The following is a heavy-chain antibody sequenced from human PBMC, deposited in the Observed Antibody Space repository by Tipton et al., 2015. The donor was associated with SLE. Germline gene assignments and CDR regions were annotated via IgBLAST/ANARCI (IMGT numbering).Heavy chain of an antibody. D-gene: IGHD1-14*01. CDR2: MKPEGGES. CDR3: ARDKGLTGTHELGH. Sequence: LSLTCAGSGFSFRNVWLSWLRQPPGKGLEWVANMKPEGGESHYVDSVQGRFTISRDNAKNSLYLQMNSLRAEDTAVYYCARDKGLTGTHELGHWGQGTLVTVSS. CDR1: GFSFRNVW. V-gene: IGHV3-7*01. J-gene: IGHJ4*02.